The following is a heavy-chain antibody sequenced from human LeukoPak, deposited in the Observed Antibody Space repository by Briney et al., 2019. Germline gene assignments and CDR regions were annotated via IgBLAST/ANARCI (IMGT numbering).Heavy chain of an antibody. D-gene: IGHD6-19*01. CDR3: ARDFSALGIAVAGARGHYYYGMDV. Sequence: ASVKVSCKASGGTFSSYAISWVRQAPGQGLEWMGRIIPIFGIANYAQKFQGRVTITADKSTSTAYMELSSLRSEDTAVYYCARDFSALGIAVAGARGHYYYGMDVWGQGTTVTVSS. J-gene: IGHJ6*02. V-gene: IGHV1-69*04. CDR1: GGTFSSYA. CDR2: IIPIFGIA.